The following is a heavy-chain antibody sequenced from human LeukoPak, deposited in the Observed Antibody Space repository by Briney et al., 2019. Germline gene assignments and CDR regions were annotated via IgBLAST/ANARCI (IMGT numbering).Heavy chain of an antibody. D-gene: IGHD5-24*01. V-gene: IGHV1-69*05. J-gene: IGHJ4*02. CDR1: GGTFSSYA. CDR3: AGDKEMATITGKKYYFDY. Sequence: SVKVSCKASGGTFSSYAISWVRQAPGQGLEWMGRIIPIFGTANYAQKFRGRVTITTDESTSTAYMELSSLRSEDTAVYYCAGDKEMATITGKKYYFDYWGQGTLVTVSS. CDR2: IIPIFGTA.